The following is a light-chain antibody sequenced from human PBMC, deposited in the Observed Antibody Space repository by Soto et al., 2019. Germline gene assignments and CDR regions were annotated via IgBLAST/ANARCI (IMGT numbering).Light chain of an antibody. CDR1: PSVSSSF. J-gene: IGKJ2*01. CDR3: QQSNNWPPMYT. Sequence: VFTQSPGPLSLSPGERATLSCRASPSVSSSFLAWYQQKPGQAHRLLIYGASSRATGIPDRFSGSGSGTDFTLTISRLEPEDFAVYYCQQSNNWPPMYTFGQGTKVDIK. V-gene: IGKV3D-20*02. CDR2: GAS.